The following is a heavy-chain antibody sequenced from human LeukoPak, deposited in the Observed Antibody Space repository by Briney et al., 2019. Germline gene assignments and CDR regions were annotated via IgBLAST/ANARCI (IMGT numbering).Heavy chain of an antibody. J-gene: IGHJ6*02. V-gene: IGHV3-66*02. Sequence: PGGSLRLSCAASGFTFRDYYISWIRQAPGKGLEWVSVIYSGGSTYYADSVKGRFTISRDNSKNTLYLQMNSLRAEDTAVYYCARDRNYYYGMDVWGQGTTVTVSS. D-gene: IGHD3-22*01. CDR3: ARDRNYYYGMDV. CDR2: IYSGGST. CDR1: GFTFRDYY.